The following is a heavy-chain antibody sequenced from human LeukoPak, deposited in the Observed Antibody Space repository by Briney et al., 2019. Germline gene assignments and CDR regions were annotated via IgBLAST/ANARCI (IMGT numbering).Heavy chain of an antibody. CDR1: GESFSGYY. CDR2: INHSGST. Sequence: SETLSLTCTVYGESFSGYYWSWIRQPPGKGLEWIGEINHSGSTNYNPSLKSRVIISLDTSKNQFSLKLSSMTAADTAVYYCARDPHCSSTNCPFDYWGQGTLVIVSS. D-gene: IGHD2-2*01. J-gene: IGHJ4*02. CDR3: ARDPHCSSTNCPFDY. V-gene: IGHV4-34*01.